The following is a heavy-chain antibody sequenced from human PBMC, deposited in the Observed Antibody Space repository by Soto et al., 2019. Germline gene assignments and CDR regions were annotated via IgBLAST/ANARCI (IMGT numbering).Heavy chain of an antibody. CDR3: AIKDLGAPHYYYYYGMDV. Sequence: GSLRLSCAASGFTFSSYAMSWVRQAPGKGLEWVSAISGSGGSTYYADSVKGRFTISRDNSKNTLYLQMNSLRAEDTAVYYCAIKDLGAPHYYYYYGMDVWGQGTTVTVSS. D-gene: IGHD1-26*01. CDR1: GFTFSSYA. CDR2: ISGSGGST. V-gene: IGHV3-23*01. J-gene: IGHJ6*02.